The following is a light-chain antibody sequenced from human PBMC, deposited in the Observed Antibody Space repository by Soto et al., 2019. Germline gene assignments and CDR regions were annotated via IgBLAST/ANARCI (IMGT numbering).Light chain of an antibody. CDR3: SSYTRSSTFV. CDR2: EVT. Sequence: QTALTQPASVSGSPGQSITISCTGTSSDVGAYNSVSWYQQEPGKAPKLMIYEVTNRPSGVSNRFSGSKSANTASLTISGPQAEDEADYNCSSYTRSSTFVFGTGTKLTVL. CDR1: SSDVGAYNS. V-gene: IGLV2-14*01. J-gene: IGLJ1*01.